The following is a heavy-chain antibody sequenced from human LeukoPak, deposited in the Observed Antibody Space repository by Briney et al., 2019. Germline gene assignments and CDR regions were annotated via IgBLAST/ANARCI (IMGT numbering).Heavy chain of an antibody. Sequence: VASVKVSCKASRYTFTNYYIHWVRQAPGQGLEWMAIINPSDNSTNYIQKFQGRVTMTGDMSTSTVYMDLSSLRSEDTAVYYCARDLLDWPQPPMHAFDIWGQGTMVTVSS. CDR3: ARDLLDWPQPPMHAFDI. J-gene: IGHJ3*02. CDR1: RYTFTNYY. V-gene: IGHV1-46*01. D-gene: IGHD3/OR15-3a*01. CDR2: INPSDNST.